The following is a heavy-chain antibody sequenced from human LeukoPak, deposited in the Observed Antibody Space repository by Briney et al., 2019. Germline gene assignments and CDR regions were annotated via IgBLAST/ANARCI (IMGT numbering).Heavy chain of an antibody. V-gene: IGHV4-59*11. Sequence: KPSETLSLTCTVSGGFTTTHHWSWIRQPPGKGLEWIGFIYYSGTTNYNPSLRSRVTISVDTSKNQFSLSLTSVSAADTAVYYCARNFNQYDNGGYYVWFDPWGQGTLVTVSS. D-gene: IGHD3-22*01. CDR3: ARNFNQYDNGGYYVWFDP. J-gene: IGHJ5*02. CDR1: GGFTTTHH. CDR2: IYYSGTT.